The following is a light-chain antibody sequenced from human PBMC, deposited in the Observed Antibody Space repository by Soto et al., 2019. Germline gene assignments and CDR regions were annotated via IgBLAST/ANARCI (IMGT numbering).Light chain of an antibody. CDR3: QHYDSLPIT. CDR1: QSVSSSY. CDR2: GAS. V-gene: IGKV3-20*01. Sequence: EIVLTQSPGTLSLSPGEIATLSCRASQSVSSSYLAWYQQKPGQPPRLPIYGASSRATGIPDRFSGSGSGTDFTLTISRLEPEDFAVFYCQHYDSLPITFGQGTRLEIK. J-gene: IGKJ5*01.